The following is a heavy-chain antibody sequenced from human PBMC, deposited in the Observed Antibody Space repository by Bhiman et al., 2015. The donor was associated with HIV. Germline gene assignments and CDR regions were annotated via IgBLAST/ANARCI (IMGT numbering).Heavy chain of an antibody. CDR2: ISGSGGNT. D-gene: IGHD3-22*01. CDR1: GFTFNNYE. Sequence: EVRLVESGGGLVQPGGSLRLSCAASGFTFNNYEMNWVRQAPGKGLEWVSAISGSGGNTYYADSVKGRFTISRDNSKNTLYLQMNSLRAEDTAVYYCAKEGYYYFDSSGYYPYYFDYWGQGTLVTVSS. CDR3: AKEGYYYFDSSGYYPYYFDY. V-gene: IGHV3-23*04. J-gene: IGHJ4*02.